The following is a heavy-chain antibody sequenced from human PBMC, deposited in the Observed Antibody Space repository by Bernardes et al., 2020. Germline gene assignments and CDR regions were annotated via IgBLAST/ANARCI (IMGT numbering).Heavy chain of an antibody. J-gene: IGHJ4*02. D-gene: IGHD3-16*02. Sequence: ASVKVSCKASGYTFTSYGISWVRQAPGQGLEWMGWISAYNGNTNYAQKLQGRVTMTTDTSTSTAYMELRSLRSDDTAVYYCARDRVSGLRLGELSEYTVDFDYWGQGTLVTVSS. CDR1: GYTFTSYG. CDR2: ISAYNGNT. V-gene: IGHV1-18*01. CDR3: ARDRVSGLRLGELSEYTVDFDY.